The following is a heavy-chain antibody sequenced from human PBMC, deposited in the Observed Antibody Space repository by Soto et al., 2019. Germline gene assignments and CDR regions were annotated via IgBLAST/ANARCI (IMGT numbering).Heavy chain of an antibody. CDR3: ATHTSGSRNGPHT. Sequence: QLRLQESGPGLVKPSETLSLTCTVSGGSIKNTGANWGWVRQPPGKGLEWIGSVYYTGTTYYNPSLQSRVSISIDTYKNQYSLSVNSVAAADTAVYYCATHTSGSRNGPHTWGQGTLVTVSS. V-gene: IGHV4-39*01. CDR2: VYYTGTT. CDR1: GGSIKNTGAN. D-gene: IGHD1-26*01. J-gene: IGHJ5*02.